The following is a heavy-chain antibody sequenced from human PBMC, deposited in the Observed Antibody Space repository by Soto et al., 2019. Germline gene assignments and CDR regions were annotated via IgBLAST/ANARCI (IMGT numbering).Heavy chain of an antibody. V-gene: IGHV4-39*01. CDR3: AVLLAGGGGDGN. CDR1: GASISPGSYY. Sequence: PSETLSLTCTVSGASISPGSYYWAWIRQPPGQGLEWIGTIYSGGSAYYNPSLNSRVTMSIDMSKNQFSLEVRSVTAADTAMYYCAVLLAGGGGDGNWGQGTLVTVSS. D-gene: IGHD3-10*01. CDR2: IYSGGSA. J-gene: IGHJ4*02.